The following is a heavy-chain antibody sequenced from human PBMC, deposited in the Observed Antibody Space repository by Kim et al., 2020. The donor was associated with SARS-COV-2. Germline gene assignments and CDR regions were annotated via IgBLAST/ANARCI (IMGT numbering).Heavy chain of an antibody. Sequence: YAEPVQGRFTISRDDSKNTLYLQMNSLKTEDTAVYYCTTDQGGSYHTFDYWGQGTLVTVSS. D-gene: IGHD1-26*01. CDR3: TTDQGGSYHTFDY. J-gene: IGHJ4*02. V-gene: IGHV3-15*01.